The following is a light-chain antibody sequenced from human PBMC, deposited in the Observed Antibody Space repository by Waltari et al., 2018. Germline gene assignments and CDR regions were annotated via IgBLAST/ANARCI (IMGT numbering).Light chain of an antibody. CDR2: EVS. CDR3: CSHGGSDKFYV. Sequence: QSALTQPPSASGSPGQSVTISCTGTSTDVGAYNYAPWYQQYPGKAPKLIIYEVSKRPSGVPDRFSASKSGNTASLTVSGLQAEDEADYYCCSHGGSDKFYVFGTGTKVSVL. CDR1: STDVGAYNY. J-gene: IGLJ1*01. V-gene: IGLV2-8*01.